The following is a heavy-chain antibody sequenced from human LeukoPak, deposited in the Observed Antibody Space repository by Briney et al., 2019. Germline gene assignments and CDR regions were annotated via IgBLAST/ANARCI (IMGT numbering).Heavy chain of an antibody. CDR2: IFYSEST. CDR3: ASSMVRGVIAFDY. V-gene: IGHV4-31*03. CDR1: GGSISSGGYY. J-gene: IGHJ4*02. Sequence: SQTLPLTCTVSGGSISSGGYYWSWIRQHPGKGLEWIGYIFYSESTDYNPSLKSRVIISVDTSKNQFSLKLSSVTAADTAVYYCASSMVRGVIAFDYWGQGTLVTVSS. D-gene: IGHD3-10*01.